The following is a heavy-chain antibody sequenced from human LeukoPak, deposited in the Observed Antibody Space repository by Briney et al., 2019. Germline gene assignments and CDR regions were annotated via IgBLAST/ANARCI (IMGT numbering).Heavy chain of an antibody. Sequence: PGGSLRLSCAASGFTFTSCWMSWVRQAPGKGLEWVASIKHAGGERFSADSVKGRFTISRDNAQYSMYLQVHMMRAETTAVYYCSRVPGITRYFEYWGQGILVTVSS. V-gene: IGHV3-7*01. CDR1: GFTFTSCW. CDR2: IKHAGGER. J-gene: IGHJ4*02. CDR3: SRVPGITRYFEY. D-gene: IGHD1-14*01.